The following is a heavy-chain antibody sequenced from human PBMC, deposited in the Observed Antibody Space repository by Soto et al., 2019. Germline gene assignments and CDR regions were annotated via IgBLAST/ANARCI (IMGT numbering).Heavy chain of an antibody. CDR3: AREPWAYGSDSWYYYYGMDV. V-gene: IGHV3-74*01. Sequence: PGGSLRLSCAASGFTFSSYWMHWVRQAPGKGLVWVSRINSDGSSTSYADSVKGRFTISRDNAKNTLYLQMNSLRAEDTAVYYCAREPWAYGSDSWYYYYGMDVWGQGTTVTVSS. J-gene: IGHJ6*02. CDR1: GFTFSSYW. D-gene: IGHD3-10*01. CDR2: INSDGSST.